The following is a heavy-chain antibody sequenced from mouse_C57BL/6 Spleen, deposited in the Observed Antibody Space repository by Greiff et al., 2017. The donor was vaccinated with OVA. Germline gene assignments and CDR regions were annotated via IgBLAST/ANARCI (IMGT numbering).Heavy chain of an antibody. CDR3: ARQHYGYDGYAMDY. Sequence: QVQLKQPGAELVRPGSSVKLSCKASGYTFTSYWMDWVKQRPGQGLEWIGNIYPSDSETHYNQKFKDKATLTVDKSSSTAYMQLSSLTSEDAAVYYCARQHYGYDGYAMDYWGQGTSVTVSS. CDR2: IYPSDSET. V-gene: IGHV1-61*01. D-gene: IGHD2-2*01. J-gene: IGHJ4*01. CDR1: GYTFTSYW.